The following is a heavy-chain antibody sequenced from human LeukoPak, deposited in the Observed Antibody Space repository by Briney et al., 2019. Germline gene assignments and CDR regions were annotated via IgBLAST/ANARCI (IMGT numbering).Heavy chain of an antibody. V-gene: IGHV4-39*01. D-gene: IGHD4-17*01. J-gene: IGHJ4*02. CDR2: IYYSGNT. Sequence: PSETLSLTCTVSGGSISSSIYYWGWIRQPPGKGLEWIGSIYYSGNTYYNPSLKSRVTISVDTSKNQFSLELNSVTAADTAVYYCARHATVTSFTFAYWGRGTLVTVSS. CDR3: ARHATVTSFTFAY. CDR1: GGSISSSIYY.